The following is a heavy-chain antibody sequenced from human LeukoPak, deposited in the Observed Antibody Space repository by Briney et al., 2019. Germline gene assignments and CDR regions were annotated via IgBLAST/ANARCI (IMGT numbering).Heavy chain of an antibody. V-gene: IGHV4-61*08. CDR3: ARGYSGSLFDY. CDR2: IYNSGSD. Sequence: SETLSLTCTVSGGSLSSVGYYWSWIRQPPAKGLEWIGYIYNSGSDNYNPSLKSRVTISLDTSKNQFSLKLGSVTAADTAMYYCARGYSGSLFDYWGQGSLVTVSS. J-gene: IGHJ4*02. CDR1: GGSLSSVGYY. D-gene: IGHD1-26*01.